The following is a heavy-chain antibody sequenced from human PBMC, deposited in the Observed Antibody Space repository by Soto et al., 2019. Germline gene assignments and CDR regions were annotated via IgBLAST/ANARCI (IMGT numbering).Heavy chain of an antibody. CDR3: ARDGGRYILTGYSRGDD. CDR1: GYTFTSYG. J-gene: IGHJ4*02. D-gene: IGHD3-9*01. Sequence: QVQLVQSGAEVKKPRASVKVSCKASGYTFTSYGISWVRQAPGQGVEWMGWISAYNGNTNESQKLQGRVTMTTDTSTSTAYMGLRSLRSDDTAVYYCARDGGRYILTGYSRGDDWGQGTLVTVSS. CDR2: ISAYNGNT. V-gene: IGHV1-18*04.